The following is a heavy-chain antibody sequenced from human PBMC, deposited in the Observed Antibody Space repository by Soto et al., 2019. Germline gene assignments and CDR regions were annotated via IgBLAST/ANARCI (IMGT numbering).Heavy chain of an antibody. Sequence: GASVKVSCKASGGTFSSYAISWVRQAPGQGIEWMGGIIPIIGAANYAQKFQGRVTITGDESTSTAYMELSSLRSEDTAVYYCAREVTTVAGTSAAFDYWGQGTLVTVSS. J-gene: IGHJ4*02. CDR2: IIPIIGAA. D-gene: IGHD6-19*01. V-gene: IGHV1-69*13. CDR1: GGTFSSYA. CDR3: AREVTTVAGTSAAFDY.